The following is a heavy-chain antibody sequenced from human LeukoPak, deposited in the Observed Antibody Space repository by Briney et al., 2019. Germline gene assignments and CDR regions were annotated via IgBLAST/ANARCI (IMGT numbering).Heavy chain of an antibody. CDR2: INHSGST. V-gene: IGHV4-34*01. D-gene: IGHD2-15*01. J-gene: IGHJ4*02. CDR3: ARGSRAASFDY. CDR1: GGSFSGYY. Sequence: SETLSLTCAVYGGSFSGYYWSWIRQPPGKGLEWIGEINHSGSTNYNPSLKSRVTISVDTSKNQFSLKLSSVTAADTAVYYCARGSRAASFDYWGQGTLDTVSS.